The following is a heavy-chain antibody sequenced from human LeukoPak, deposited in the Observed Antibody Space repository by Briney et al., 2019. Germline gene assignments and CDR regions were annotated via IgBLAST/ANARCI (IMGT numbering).Heavy chain of an antibody. J-gene: IGHJ4*02. CDR2: ISSSSSTI. CDR3: ARDLYLSFDY. Sequence: GGSLRLSCAASGLTFSSHAMHWVRQAPGKGLEWVSYISSSSSTIYYADSVKGRFTISRDNAKNSLYLQMNSLRDEDTAVYYCARDLYLSFDYWGQGTLVTVSS. V-gene: IGHV3-48*02. D-gene: IGHD3-16*01. CDR1: GLTFSSHA.